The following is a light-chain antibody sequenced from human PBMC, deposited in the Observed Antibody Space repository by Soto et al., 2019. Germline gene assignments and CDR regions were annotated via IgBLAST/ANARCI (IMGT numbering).Light chain of an antibody. CDR2: DVS. J-gene: IGLJ3*02. CDR1: SSDVGGYNY. V-gene: IGLV2-11*01. Sequence: QSALTQPRSVSGSPGQSVTLSCPGSSSDVGGYNYVSWYQQHPGKAPKLMIYDVSKRPSGVPDRFSGSKSGNTASLTISGLQAEDEADDYCCSYAGSDTLGVFGGGTKLTVL. CDR3: CSYAGSDTLGV.